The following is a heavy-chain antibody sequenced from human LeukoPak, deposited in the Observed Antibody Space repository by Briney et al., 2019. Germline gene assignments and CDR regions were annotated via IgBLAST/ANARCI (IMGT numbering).Heavy chain of an antibody. CDR1: GYTFTGYY. CDR2: LNPNTGGT. CDR3: VRDRNGYDFVH. V-gene: IGHV1-2*02. D-gene: IGHD5-12*01. Sequence: ASVKVSCKASGYTFTGYYVHRMRQAPGQGLEWMGWLNPNTGGTIYAQKFQGRVTMTRDTSISTAYMGLSRLRSDDTAVYYCVRDRNGYDFVHWGQGALVTVSS. J-gene: IGHJ4*02.